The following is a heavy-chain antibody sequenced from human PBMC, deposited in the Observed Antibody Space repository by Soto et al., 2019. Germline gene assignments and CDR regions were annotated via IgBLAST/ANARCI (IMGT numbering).Heavy chain of an antibody. D-gene: IGHD3-16*02. V-gene: IGHV3-15*01. CDR1: GFTFSNAW. CDR3: TTKGTHYVWGSYRYTDY. J-gene: IGHJ4*02. Sequence: EVQLVESGGGLVKPGGSLRLSCAASGFTFSNAWMSWVRQAPGKGLEWVGRIKSKTDGGTTDYAAPVKGRFTISRDDSKNTLYLQMNSLKTEDTAVYYRTTKGTHYVWGSYRYTDYWGQGTLVTVSS. CDR2: IKSKTDGGTT.